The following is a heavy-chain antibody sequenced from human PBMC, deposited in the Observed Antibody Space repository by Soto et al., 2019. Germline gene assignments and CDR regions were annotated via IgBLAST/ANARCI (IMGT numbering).Heavy chain of an antibody. V-gene: IGHV3-7*03. Sequence: GGSLRLSCATSDFTFRNYWLNWVRQAPGKGLEWVANISPDGGTTNYVDSVKGRFTVSIDNVRNSVSLQMNNLRVEDTAVYFCFGGNGGPQWGQGTLVTVSS. D-gene: IGHD3-16*01. CDR1: DFTFRNYW. J-gene: IGHJ4*02. CDR2: ISPDGGTT. CDR3: FGGNGGPQ.